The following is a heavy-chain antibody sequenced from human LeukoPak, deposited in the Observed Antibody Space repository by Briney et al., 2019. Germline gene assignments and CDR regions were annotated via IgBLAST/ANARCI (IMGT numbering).Heavy chain of an antibody. CDR3: ARLVREGYNSHYYGLDV. J-gene: IGHJ6*02. D-gene: IGHD5-24*01. CDR2: ISGSGGTT. Sequence: GGSLRLSCAASGFTFSSYAMSWVRQAPGKGLEWVAGISGSGGTTYYADSVKGRLTISRDNSKNTLSLQMNSLRAEDTAVYYCARLVREGYNSHYYGLDVWGQGTTVIVSS. CDR1: GFTFSSYA. V-gene: IGHV3-23*01.